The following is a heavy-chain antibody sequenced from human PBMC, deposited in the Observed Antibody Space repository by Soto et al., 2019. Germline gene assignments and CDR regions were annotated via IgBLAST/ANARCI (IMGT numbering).Heavy chain of an antibody. CDR2: ISAYNDNT. J-gene: IGHJ4*02. Sequence: GASVKVSCKASGYTFTSYGISWVRQAPGQGLEWMGWISAYNDNTNYAQKLQGRVTMTTDTSTSTAYMELRSLRSDDTAVYYCARDQVEMATIFDFDYWGQGTLVTVSS. CDR1: GYTFTSYG. D-gene: IGHD5-12*01. CDR3: ARDQVEMATIFDFDY. V-gene: IGHV1-18*01.